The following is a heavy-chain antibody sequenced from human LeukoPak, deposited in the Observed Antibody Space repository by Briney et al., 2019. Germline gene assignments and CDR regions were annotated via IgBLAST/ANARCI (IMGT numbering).Heavy chain of an antibody. V-gene: IGHV3-30*02. Sequence: PGGSLRLSCAASGFTFSNAWMSWVRQAPGKGLEWVAFIRYDGGNKYYADSVKGRFTISRDISKNTLYLQMNSLKPEDTAVYYCAKDPNSYFFDYWGQGTLVTVSS. CDR1: GFTFSNAW. J-gene: IGHJ4*02. CDR3: AKDPNSYFFDY. CDR2: IRYDGGNK.